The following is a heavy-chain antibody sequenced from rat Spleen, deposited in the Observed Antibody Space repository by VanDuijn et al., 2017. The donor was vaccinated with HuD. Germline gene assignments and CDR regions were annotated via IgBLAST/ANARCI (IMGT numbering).Heavy chain of an antibody. CDR2: FSYDGFTT. Sequence: EVQLVESGGGLVQPGRSLKLSCAASGFTFSNYGMAWVRQTPTKGLEWVAAFSYDGFTTYYRDSVRGRFTISRDNAKSTLSLQMDSLGSEDTATYYCARRHYGYTDYFDYWGQGVMVTVSS. D-gene: IGHD1-9*01. CDR3: ARRHYGYTDYFDY. CDR1: GFTFSNYG. J-gene: IGHJ2*01. V-gene: IGHV5-29*01.